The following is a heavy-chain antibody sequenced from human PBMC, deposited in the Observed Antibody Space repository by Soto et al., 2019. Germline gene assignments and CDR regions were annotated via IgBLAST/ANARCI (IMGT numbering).Heavy chain of an antibody. CDR2: ISGSGGST. CDR1: GFTFSSYA. J-gene: IGHJ3*02. Sequence: PVGSLRLSCAASGFTFSSYAMSWVRQAPGKGLEWVSAISGSGGSTYYADCVKGRFTISRDNSKNTLYLQMNSLRAEDTAVYYCARSHEGYYYDSSGYYQITMNALDIWGQGTMVTVSS. CDR3: ARSHEGYYYDSSGYYQITMNALDI. V-gene: IGHV3-23*01. D-gene: IGHD3-22*01.